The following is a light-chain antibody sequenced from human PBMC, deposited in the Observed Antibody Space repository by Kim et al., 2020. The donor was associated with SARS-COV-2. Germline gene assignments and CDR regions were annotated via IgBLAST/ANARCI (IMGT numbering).Light chain of an antibody. V-gene: IGKV3-20*01. CDR3: QQYNISPMT. CDR2: GAS. Sequence: EIVLTQSPATLSVSPGERATLSCRASQCISRNYLAWYQQKPGQTPRLLIYGASSRATGIPDRFSGSVSGTDFTLTISRLEPEDFAVYYCQQYNISPMTFGQGTRVDIK. J-gene: IGKJ5*01. CDR1: QCISRNY.